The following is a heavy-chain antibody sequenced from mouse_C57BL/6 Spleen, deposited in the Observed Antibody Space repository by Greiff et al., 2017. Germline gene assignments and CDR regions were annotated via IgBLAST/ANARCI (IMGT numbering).Heavy chain of an antibody. V-gene: IGHV1-50*01. CDR1: GYTFTSYW. CDR3: ARSYYYGSSYEDWFAY. D-gene: IGHD1-1*01. Sequence: VQLQQPGAELVKPGASVKLSCKASGYTFTSYWMQWVKQRPGQGLEWIGEIDPSDSYTNYNQKFKGKATLTVDTSSSTAYMQLSSLTSEDSAVYYCARSYYYGSSYEDWFAYWGQGTLVTVSA. J-gene: IGHJ3*01. CDR2: IDPSDSYT.